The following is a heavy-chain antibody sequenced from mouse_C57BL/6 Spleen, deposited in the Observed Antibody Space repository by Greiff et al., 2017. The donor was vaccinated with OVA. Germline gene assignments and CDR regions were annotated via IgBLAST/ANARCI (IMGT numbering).Heavy chain of an antibody. D-gene: IGHD2-2*01. CDR1: GYTFTDYY. CDR2: INPNKGGT. Sequence: VPLHPSGPDLVKPVASVKISCKASGYTFTDYYMNLLKHIHGTCLSWIGDINPNKGGTSYNQKFKGKATLTVDKSSSTAYMELRSLTSEDSAVYYCARRGLPRGWYFDVWGTGTTVTVSS. J-gene: IGHJ1*03. V-gene: IGHV1-26*01. CDR3: ARRGLPRGWYFDV.